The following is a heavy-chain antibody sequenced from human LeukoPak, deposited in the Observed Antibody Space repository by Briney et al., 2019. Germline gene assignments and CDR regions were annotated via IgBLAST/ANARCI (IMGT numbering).Heavy chain of an antibody. V-gene: IGHV3-21*01. CDR1: GFTFSDYN. Sequence: PGGSLRLSCAASGFTFSDYNMNWVRQAPGKGLEWVSSISTSSSYIHYADSVKGRFTISRDNAKNSLYLQMNSLRVEDTAVYYCARRRSSWENYYYMDVWGKGTTVTVSS. CDR2: ISTSSSYI. D-gene: IGHD6-13*01. J-gene: IGHJ6*03. CDR3: ARRRSSWENYYYMDV.